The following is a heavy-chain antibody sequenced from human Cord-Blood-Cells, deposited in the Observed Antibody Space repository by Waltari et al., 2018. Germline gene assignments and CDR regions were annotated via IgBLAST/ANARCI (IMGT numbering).Heavy chain of an antibody. CDR3: AREGASYYDFWSGYRNWFDP. J-gene: IGHJ5*02. Sequence: QVQLVQSGAEVKKPGASVKVSCKASGYTFHSYDINWVRQATGQGLEWLGWMNPNSGNTGYAQKFQGRVTMTRNTSISTAYMELSSLRSEDTAVYYCAREGASYYDFWSGYRNWFDPWGQGTLVTVSS. CDR1: GYTFHSYD. CDR2: MNPNSGNT. D-gene: IGHD3-3*01. V-gene: IGHV1-8*01.